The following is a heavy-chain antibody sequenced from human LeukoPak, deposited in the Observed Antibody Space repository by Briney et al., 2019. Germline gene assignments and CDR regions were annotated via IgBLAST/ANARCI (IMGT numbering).Heavy chain of an antibody. Sequence: SETLSPTCTVSGGSISSSSYYWGWIRQPPGKGLEWIGSIYYSGSTYYNPSLKSRVTISVDTSKNQFSLKLSSVTAADTAVYYCARPRSSSSGYLDYWGQGTLVTVSS. J-gene: IGHJ4*02. CDR3: ARPRSSSSGYLDY. D-gene: IGHD3-22*01. V-gene: IGHV4-39*01. CDR1: GGSISSSSYY. CDR2: IYYSGST.